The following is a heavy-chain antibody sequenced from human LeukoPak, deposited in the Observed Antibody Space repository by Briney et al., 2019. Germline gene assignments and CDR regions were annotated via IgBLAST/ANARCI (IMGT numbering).Heavy chain of an antibody. Sequence: ASVKVSCKASGYTFTGYYMHWVRQAPRQGLEWMGWINPNSGGTNYAQKFQGRVTMTRDTSISTAYMELSRLRSDDTAVYYCALNYYDSSGYYLGYFDYWGQGTLVTVSS. CDR3: ALNYYDSSGYYLGYFDY. J-gene: IGHJ4*02. CDR2: INPNSGGT. CDR1: GYTFTGYY. D-gene: IGHD3-22*01. V-gene: IGHV1-2*02.